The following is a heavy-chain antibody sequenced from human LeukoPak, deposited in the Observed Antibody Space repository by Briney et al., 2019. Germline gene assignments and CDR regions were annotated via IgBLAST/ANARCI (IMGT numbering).Heavy chain of an antibody. D-gene: IGHD3-10*01. CDR1: GFTFSSYG. Sequence: SGGSLRLSCAASGFTFSSYGMHWVRQAPGKGLEWVAVISYDGSNKYYADSVKGRFTISRDNSKNTLYLQMNSLRAEDTAVYYCAKDRGYYGSGSYYYFDYWGQGTLVTVSS. V-gene: IGHV3-30*18. CDR3: AKDRGYYGSGSYYYFDY. CDR2: ISYDGSNK. J-gene: IGHJ4*02.